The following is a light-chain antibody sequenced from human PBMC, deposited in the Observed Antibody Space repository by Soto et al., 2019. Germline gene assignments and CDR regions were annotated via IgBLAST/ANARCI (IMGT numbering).Light chain of an antibody. CDR3: QSYDNSLGGSV. V-gene: IGLV1-40*01. Sequence: QSVLTQPPSVSGAPGQRATISCTGSKSNIGAGYDVHWYQQLPGTAPKLIIYGNNNRPSGVPYRFSGSKSDVSASLAITGLQAEDEADYYCQSYDNSLGGSVFGGGTKVTVL. CDR1: KSNIGAGYD. J-gene: IGLJ3*02. CDR2: GNN.